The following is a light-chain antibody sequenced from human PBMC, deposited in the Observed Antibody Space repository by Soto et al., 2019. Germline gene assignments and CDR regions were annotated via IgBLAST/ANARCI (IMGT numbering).Light chain of an antibody. CDR2: GAS. Sequence: EIVLTQSPGTLSLSPGERATLSCRASQSVNSRYLAWYQQKPGQAPRLLIYGASSRATGIPDRFSGSEAGTDFTLTIRRLEPEDFAVYFCQQYGSSPRTFGQGTKVDIK. CDR3: QQYGSSPRT. J-gene: IGKJ1*01. V-gene: IGKV3-20*01. CDR1: QSVNSRY.